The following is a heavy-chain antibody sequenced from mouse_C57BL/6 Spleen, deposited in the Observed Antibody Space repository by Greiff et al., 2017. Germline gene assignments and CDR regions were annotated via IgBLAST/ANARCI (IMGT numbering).Heavy chain of an antibody. V-gene: IGHV5-16*01. CDR1: GFTFSDYY. J-gene: IGHJ3*01. D-gene: IGHD3-2*02. CDR2: INYDGSST. CDR3: ARISTAQGFAY. Sequence: EVQLVESEGGLVQPGSSMKLSCTASGFTFSDYYMAWVRQVPEKGLEWVANINYDGSSTYYLDSLKSRFIISRDNAKNILYLQMSSLKSEDTATYYCARISTAQGFAYWGQGTLVTVSA.